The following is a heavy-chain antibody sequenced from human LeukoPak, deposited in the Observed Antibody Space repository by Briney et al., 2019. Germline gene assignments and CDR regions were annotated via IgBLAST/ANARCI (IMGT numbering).Heavy chain of an antibody. CDR3: AGAVDYYGSGSGNWFDS. V-gene: IGHV3-21*01. CDR2: ISTSSSYI. D-gene: IGHD3-10*01. CDR1: GFTFSSYN. J-gene: IGHJ5*01. Sequence: GGSLRLSCAASGFTFSSYNMNWVRQAPGKGLEWVSSISTSSSYIYYADSVKGRFTISRDNAKNSLYLQMNSLRAEDTAVYYCAGAVDYYGSGSGNWFDSWGQGTLVAVSS.